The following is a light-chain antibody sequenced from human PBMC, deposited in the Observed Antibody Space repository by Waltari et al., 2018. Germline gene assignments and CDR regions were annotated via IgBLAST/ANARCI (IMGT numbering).Light chain of an antibody. CDR2: SNN. V-gene: IGLV1-44*01. J-gene: IGLJ3*02. CDR1: SSNIGSNT. Sequence: QSVLTQPPSASGTPGQRVTISCSGSSSNIGSNTVNWYQPLPGTAPKLRIYSNNQRPSGVPDRFSGSKSGTSASLAISGLQSEDEADYYCAAWDDSLNGWVFGGGTKLTVL. CDR3: AAWDDSLNGWV.